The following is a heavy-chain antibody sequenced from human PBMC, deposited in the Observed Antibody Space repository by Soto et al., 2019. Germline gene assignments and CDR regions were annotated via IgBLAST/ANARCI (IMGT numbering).Heavy chain of an antibody. J-gene: IGHJ6*03. CDR3: ARNAVLRFLETYYYYMDV. V-gene: IGHV4-31*03. CDR1: GGSISSGGYY. CDR2: IYYSGST. D-gene: IGHD3-3*01. Sequence: PSETLSLTCTVSGGSISSGGYYWSWIHQHPGKGLEWIGYIYYSGSTYYNPSLKSRVTISVDTSKNQFSLKLSSVTAADTAVYYCARNAVLRFLETYYYYMDVWGKGTTVTVSS.